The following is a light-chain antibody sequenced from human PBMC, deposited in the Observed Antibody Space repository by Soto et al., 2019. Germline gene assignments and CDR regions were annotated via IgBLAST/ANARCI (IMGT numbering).Light chain of an antibody. V-gene: IGLV2-11*01. CDR3: CSYAGSYTFEVV. Sequence: QSALTQPRSVSGSPGQSVTISCTGTTSDVGGYNYVSWYQQHPGKAPKLMIYDVSKRPSGVPDRFSGSKSGNTASLTISGLKADDEADYYCCSYAGSYTFEVVFGGGTKLTVL. CDR1: TSDVGGYNY. CDR2: DVS. J-gene: IGLJ2*01.